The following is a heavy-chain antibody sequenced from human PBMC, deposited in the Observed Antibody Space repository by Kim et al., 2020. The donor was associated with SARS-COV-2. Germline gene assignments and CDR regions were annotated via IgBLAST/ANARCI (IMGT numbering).Heavy chain of an antibody. D-gene: IGHD6-13*01. Sequence: SETLSLTCTVSGGSISSSSYYWGWIRQPPGKGLEWIGSIYYSGSTYYNPSLKSRVTISVDTSKNQFSLKLSSVTAADTAVYYCASPIAGIAAAGTPAHFDYWGQGTLVTVSS. CDR2: IYYSGST. CDR3: ASPIAGIAAAGTPAHFDY. CDR1: GGSISSSSYY. V-gene: IGHV4-39*01. J-gene: IGHJ4*02.